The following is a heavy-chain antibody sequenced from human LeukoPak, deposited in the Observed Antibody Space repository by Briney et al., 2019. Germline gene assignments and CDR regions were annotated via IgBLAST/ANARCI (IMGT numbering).Heavy chain of an antibody. J-gene: IGHJ4*02. V-gene: IGHV3-23*01. Sequence: GGSLRLSCAASGFTFSSSVMSWVRQAPGKGLEWVSDIGGSRGTTNYADSVKGRFTISRDNAKNTLYLQMNSLRAEDTAVYYCARSRGGGDYWGQGTLVTVSS. CDR1: GFTFSSSV. CDR3: ARSRGGGDY. D-gene: IGHD3-10*01. CDR2: IGGSRGTT.